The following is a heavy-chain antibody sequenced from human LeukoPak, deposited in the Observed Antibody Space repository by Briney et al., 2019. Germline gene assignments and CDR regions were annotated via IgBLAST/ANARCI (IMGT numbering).Heavy chain of an antibody. Sequence: PSETLSLTCTVSGGSISSSSDYWGWIRQPPGKGLEWIGSIYYSGSTYYNPSLKSRVTISVDTFKNQFSLKLSSVTAADTAVYYCAQGGYYFDSSGTEIPLWLDPWGQGTLVTVSS. CDR1: GGSISSSSDY. CDR2: IYYSGST. V-gene: IGHV4-39*07. CDR3: AQGGYYFDSSGTEIPLWLDP. D-gene: IGHD3-22*01. J-gene: IGHJ5*02.